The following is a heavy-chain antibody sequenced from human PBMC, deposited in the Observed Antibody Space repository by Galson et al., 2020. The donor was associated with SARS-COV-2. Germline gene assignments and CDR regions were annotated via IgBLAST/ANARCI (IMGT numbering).Heavy chain of an antibody. CDR1: RFTFSSYA. Sequence: GESLKISCAASRFTFSSYAMSWVRQAPGKGLEWVSAISGSGGSTYYADSVKGRFTISRDNSKNTLYLQMNSLRAEDTAVYYCAKVQGTLGDDCFDYWGQGTLVTVSS. CDR2: ISGSGGST. J-gene: IGHJ4*02. D-gene: IGHD2-21*01. V-gene: IGHV3-23*01. CDR3: AKVQGTLGDDCFDY.